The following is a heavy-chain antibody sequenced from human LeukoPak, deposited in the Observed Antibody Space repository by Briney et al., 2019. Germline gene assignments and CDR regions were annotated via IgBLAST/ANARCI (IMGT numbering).Heavy chain of an antibody. CDR3: ARVDVDSPGGMDV. CDR2: ISSSSSGSAI. D-gene: IGHD3/OR15-3a*01. CDR1: GFIFSDYS. V-gene: IGHV3-21*05. J-gene: IGHJ6*02. Sequence: GGSLRLSCAASGFIFSDYSMNWVCQAPGKGLEWISHISSSSSGSAIYYADSVKGRFTISRDNAKNSLYLQMNSLRAEDTAVYYCARVDVDSPGGMDVWGQGTTVTVSS.